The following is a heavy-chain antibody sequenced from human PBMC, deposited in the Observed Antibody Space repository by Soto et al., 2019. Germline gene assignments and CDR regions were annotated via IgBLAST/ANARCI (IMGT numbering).Heavy chain of an antibody. CDR1: GFTFSSYA. CDR3: AREVEIKDYYDSSGYYGTYYYGMDV. Sequence: GGSLRLSCAASGFTFSSYAMHWVRQAPGKGLEWVAVISYDGSNKYYADSVKGRFTISRDNSKNTLYLQMNSLRAEDTAVYYCAREVEIKDYYDSSGYYGTYYYGMDVWGQGTTVTVSS. CDR2: ISYDGSNK. J-gene: IGHJ6*02. V-gene: IGHV3-30-3*01. D-gene: IGHD3-22*01.